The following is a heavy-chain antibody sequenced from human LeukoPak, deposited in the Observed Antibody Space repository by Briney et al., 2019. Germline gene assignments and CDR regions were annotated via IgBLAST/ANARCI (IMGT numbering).Heavy chain of an antibody. J-gene: IGHJ3*02. Sequence: SETLSLTCTVSGGSISSGDYYWSWICQPPGKGLEWIGYIYYSGSTYYNPSLKSRVTISVDTSKNQFSLKLSSVTAADTAVYYCARALGDLDAFDIWGQGTMVTVSS. V-gene: IGHV4-30-4*08. CDR2: IYYSGST. CDR3: ARALGDLDAFDI. CDR1: GGSISSGDYY. D-gene: IGHD3-16*01.